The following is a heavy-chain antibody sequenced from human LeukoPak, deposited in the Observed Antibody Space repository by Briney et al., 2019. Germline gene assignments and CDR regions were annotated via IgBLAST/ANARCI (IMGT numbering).Heavy chain of an antibody. Sequence: ASVKVSCKASGYTFSGYYMHWVRQAPGQGLEWMGWINPNSGGTYYAQKFQGSVTMTRDTSISTAYMELSRLRSDDTAVYYCARGDQVGATSSSDYWGQGTLVTASS. J-gene: IGHJ4*02. CDR1: GYTFSGYY. CDR3: ARGDQVGATSSSDY. D-gene: IGHD1-26*01. CDR2: INPNSGGT. V-gene: IGHV1-2*02.